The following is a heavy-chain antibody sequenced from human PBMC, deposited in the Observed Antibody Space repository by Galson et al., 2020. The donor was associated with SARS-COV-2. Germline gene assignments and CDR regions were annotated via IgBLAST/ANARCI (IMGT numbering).Heavy chain of an antibody. Sequence: GESLKISCAAYGFTFSSYAMHWVRQAPGKGLEWVAVISYDGSNKYYADSVKGRFTISRDNSKNTLYLQMNSLRAEDTAVYYCARGADSYGDAFDIWGQGTMVTVSS. D-gene: IGHD5-18*01. V-gene: IGHV3-30-3*01. CDR2: ISYDGSNK. CDR3: ARGADSYGDAFDI. CDR1: GFTFSSYA. J-gene: IGHJ3*02.